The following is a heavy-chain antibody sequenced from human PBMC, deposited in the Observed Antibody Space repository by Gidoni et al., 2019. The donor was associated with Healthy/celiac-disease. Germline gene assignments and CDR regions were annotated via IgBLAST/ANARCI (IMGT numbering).Heavy chain of an antibody. V-gene: IGHV3-23*04. J-gene: IGHJ4*02. CDR1: GSPFSRYA. D-gene: IGHD2-2*02. CDR2: ISGSGGST. CDR3: AKGDQYQLLYVDY. Sequence: EVQLVESGGGLVQPGGSLRLSCAASGSPFSRYAMSWVRQAPGKGLEWVSAISGSGGSTYYADSVKGRFTISRDNSKNTLYLQMNSLRAEDTAVYYCAKGDQYQLLYVDYWGQGTLVTVSS.